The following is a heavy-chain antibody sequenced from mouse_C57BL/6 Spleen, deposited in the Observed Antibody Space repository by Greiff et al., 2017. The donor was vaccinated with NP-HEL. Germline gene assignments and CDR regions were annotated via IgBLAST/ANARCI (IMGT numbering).Heavy chain of an antibody. CDR1: GYTFTDYN. V-gene: IGHV1-22*01. Sequence: EVQRVESGPELVKPGASVKMSCKASGYTFTDYNMHWVKQSHGKSLEWIGYINPNNGGTSYNQKFKGKATLTVNKSSSTAYMELRSLTSEDSAVYYCARMGSTMVRGFDYWGQGTTLTVSS. CDR2: INPNNGGT. D-gene: IGHD2-2*01. J-gene: IGHJ2*01. CDR3: ARMGSTMVRGFDY.